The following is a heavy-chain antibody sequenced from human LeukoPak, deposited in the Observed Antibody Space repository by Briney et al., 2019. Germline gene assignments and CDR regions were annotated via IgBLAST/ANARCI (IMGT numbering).Heavy chain of an antibody. CDR2: ITSDGTSI. CDR1: GFTFSGYA. CDR3: ARDWYHAIDY. Sequence: GGSLRLSCAASGFTFSGYAMNWVRQPPGQGLVWVARITSDGTSISYAESVKGRFTISRDNAKNTLYLQMNSLRVDDTAIYYCARDWYHAIDYWGQGTLVTVSS. D-gene: IGHD2-2*01. V-gene: IGHV3-74*03. J-gene: IGHJ4*02.